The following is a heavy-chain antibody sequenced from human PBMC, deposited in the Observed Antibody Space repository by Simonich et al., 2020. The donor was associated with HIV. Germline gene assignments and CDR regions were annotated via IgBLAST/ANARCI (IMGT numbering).Heavy chain of an antibody. CDR3: ARVIFVTSAGFDY. CDR2: INQSGTT. V-gene: IGHV4-34*01. CDR1: GGASSGYF. J-gene: IGHJ4*02. D-gene: IGHD3-3*02. Sequence: QVQLQQWGAGLLKPSETLFLTCAVYGGASSGYFWTWIRQSPGKGREWIGQINQSGTTNSNPSLKSRVTISRDTSKNQFSLKLSSVTAADTAIYYCARVIFVTSAGFDYWGQGTLVTVSS.